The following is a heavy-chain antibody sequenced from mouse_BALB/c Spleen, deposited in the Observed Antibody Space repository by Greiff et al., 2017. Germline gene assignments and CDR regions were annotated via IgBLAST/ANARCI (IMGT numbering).Heavy chain of an antibody. CDR2: IWGDGST. D-gene: IGHD2-10*01. CDR3: ARDQGAYYGNYSWYFDV. V-gene: IGHV2-6-7*01. CDR1: GFSLTGYG. Sequence: QVQLQQSGPGLVAPSQSLSITCTVSGFSLTGYGVNWVRQPPGKGLEWLGMIWGDGSTDYNSALKSRLSISKDNSKSQVFLKMNSLQTDDTARYYCARDQGAYYGNYSWYFDVWGAGTTVTVSS. J-gene: IGHJ1*01.